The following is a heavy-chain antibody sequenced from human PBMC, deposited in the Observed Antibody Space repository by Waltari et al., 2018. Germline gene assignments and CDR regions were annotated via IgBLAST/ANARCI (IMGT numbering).Heavy chain of an antibody. CDR1: G. J-gene: IGHJ6*03. D-gene: IGHD2-2*01. Sequence: GVSWIRQPPGKALEWLAHIFSNDEKSYSTSLKSRLTISKDTSKSQVVLTMTNMDPVDTATYYCARIQGGYCSSTSCGDYYYYYYMDVWGKGTTVTVSS. CDR3: ARIQGGYCSSTSCGDYYYYYYMDV. CDR2: IFSNDEK. V-gene: IGHV2-26*01.